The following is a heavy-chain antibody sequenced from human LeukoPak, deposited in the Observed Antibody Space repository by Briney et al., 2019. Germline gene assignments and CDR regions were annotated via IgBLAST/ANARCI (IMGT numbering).Heavy chain of an antibody. D-gene: IGHD3-10*01. J-gene: IGHJ4*02. CDR2: INHSGST. V-gene: IGHV4-34*01. CDR3: ARGRGVDY. CDR1: GGSFSGYY. Sequence: SETLSLTCAVYGGSFSGYYWSWIRQPPGKGLEWIGEINHSGSTNYNPSLKSRVTISVDTSKNQFSLKLSSVTAADTAVYYCARGRGVDYWGQGTLVTVSS.